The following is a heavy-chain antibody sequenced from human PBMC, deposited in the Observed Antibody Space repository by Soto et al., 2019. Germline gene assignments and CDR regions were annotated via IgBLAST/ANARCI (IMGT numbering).Heavy chain of an antibody. Sequence: QVQLVQSGAEVKKPGASVKFSCKASGYTFTSYGISWVRQAPGQGLEWMGWISAYNGNTNYAQKLQGRVTMTTDTATRTAYMGLRRLRSDDTAVYYCARAPVPGAFDIWGQGTMVTVSS. CDR2: ISAYNGNT. CDR1: GYTFTSYG. D-gene: IGHD1-26*01. V-gene: IGHV1-18*04. J-gene: IGHJ3*02. CDR3: ARAPVPGAFDI.